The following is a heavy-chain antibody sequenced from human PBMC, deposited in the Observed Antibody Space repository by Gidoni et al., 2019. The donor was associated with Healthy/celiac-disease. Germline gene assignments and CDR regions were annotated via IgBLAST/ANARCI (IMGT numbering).Heavy chain of an antibody. V-gene: IGHV5-51*03. D-gene: IGHD3-9*01. CDR3: ARKPNPHYDVLTGYQDYWYFDI. CDR2: MYPGDSDT. J-gene: IGHJ2*01. Sequence: EVQLVQSGAEAKKPGESLKISCKGSGYSFTTYWIGWVRQMPGKGLEWMGIMYPGDSDTRYSPTFQGQVTISADKSITTAYLQWSSLKASDTAMYYCARKPNPHYDVLTGYQDYWYFDIWGRGTLVTVSS. CDR1: GYSFTTYW.